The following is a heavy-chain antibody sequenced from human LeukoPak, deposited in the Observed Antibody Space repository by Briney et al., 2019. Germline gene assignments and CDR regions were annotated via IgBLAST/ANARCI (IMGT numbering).Heavy chain of an antibody. Sequence: GGSLRLSCAASGFAFSSYAMSWVRQAPGKGLEWVSVISGSGGSAYYADSVKGRFTISRDNSKNTLYVQMTSLRAEDTAVYYCTVHDFWSGPFDYWGQGTLVTVSS. J-gene: IGHJ4*02. CDR3: TVHDFWSGPFDY. D-gene: IGHD3-3*01. V-gene: IGHV3-23*01. CDR1: GFAFSSYA. CDR2: ISGSGGSA.